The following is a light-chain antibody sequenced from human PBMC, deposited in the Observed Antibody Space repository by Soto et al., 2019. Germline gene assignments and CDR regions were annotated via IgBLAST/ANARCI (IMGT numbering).Light chain of an antibody. Sequence: EIVLTQSPATLSLSQGERGTLPCRASESVTNYLAWYQQKPGQAPRLLVYDVSNRATGTPARFSGSGSGTEFTLTISSLQPDDFATYYCQQYNSFTWTFGQGTMVDIK. CDR1: ESVTNY. CDR3: QQYNSFTWT. CDR2: DVS. J-gene: IGKJ1*01. V-gene: IGKV3-11*01.